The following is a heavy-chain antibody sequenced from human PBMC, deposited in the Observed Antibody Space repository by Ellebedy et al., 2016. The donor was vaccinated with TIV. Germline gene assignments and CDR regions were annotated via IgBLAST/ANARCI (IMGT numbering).Heavy chain of an antibody. D-gene: IGHD1-26*01. J-gene: IGHJ4*02. CDR1: GFTFTSYS. CDR3: ARSGELDS. Sequence: GESLKISCAASGFTFTSYSMNWVRQAPGKGLEWFSSISSTGYYIYYADSLKGRFTISRDDARNSVFLQMNSLRAEDTAVYYCARSGELDSWGQGTLVTVSS. V-gene: IGHV3-21*01. CDR2: ISSTGYYI.